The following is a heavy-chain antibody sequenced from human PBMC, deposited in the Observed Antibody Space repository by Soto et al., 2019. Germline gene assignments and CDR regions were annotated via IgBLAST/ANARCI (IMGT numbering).Heavy chain of an antibody. Sequence: SETLSLTCSVSGGSISRYYWSWTRQPPGKGLEWIGYAYYSGDTGYNPSLQSRVTMAVDASKNQVSLKLTSVTAADTAVYYCARDRSTYGGGGTGEVKENWFDPWGQGALVTSPQ. CDR1: GGSISRYY. V-gene: IGHV4-59*01. J-gene: IGHJ5*02. CDR2: AYYSGDT. D-gene: IGHD2-8*01. CDR3: ARDRSTYGGGGTGEVKENWFDP.